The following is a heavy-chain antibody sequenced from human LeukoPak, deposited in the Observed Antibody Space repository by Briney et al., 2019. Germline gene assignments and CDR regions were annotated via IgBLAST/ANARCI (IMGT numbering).Heavy chain of an antibody. CDR1: GGSISSSY. Sequence: PSETLSLTCTVSGGSISSSYWSWIRQPPGKGLEWIGYIYYSGNTNYNPSLRSRVTISVDASKNQFSLKLRSVTAADTAVYYCARSSSPLDYWGQGTLVTVSS. CDR2: IYYSGNT. CDR3: ARSSSPLDY. D-gene: IGHD6-6*01. J-gene: IGHJ4*02. V-gene: IGHV4-59*01.